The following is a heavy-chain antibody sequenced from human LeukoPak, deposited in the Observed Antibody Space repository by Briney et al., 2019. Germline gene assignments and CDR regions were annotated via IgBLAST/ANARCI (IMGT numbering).Heavy chain of an antibody. CDR2: ISGSGGST. D-gene: IGHD3-3*01. V-gene: IGHV3-23*01. J-gene: IGHJ4*02. CDR3: AKARTIFGVVIGTNYYFDY. Sequence: GGSLRLSCAASGFTFSSYAMSWVRQAPGKGLEWVSAISGSGGSTYYADSVKGRFTISRDNSKNTLYLQMNSLRAEDTAVYYCAKARTIFGVVIGTNYYFDYWGQGTLVTVSS. CDR1: GFTFSSYA.